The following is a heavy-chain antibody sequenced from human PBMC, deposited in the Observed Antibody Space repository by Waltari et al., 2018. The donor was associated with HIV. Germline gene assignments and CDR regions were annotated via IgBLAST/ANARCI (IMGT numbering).Heavy chain of an antibody. V-gene: IGHV4-59*08. Sequence: QVQLQESGPGLVKPSETLSLTCTVPGGSISSYYWSWIRQPPGKGLEWIGYIYYSGSTNYNPSLKSRVTISVDTSKNQFSLKLSSVTAADTAVYYCARHTAYCGGDCYWWFDPWGQGTLVTVSS. CDR2: IYYSGST. CDR3: ARHTAYCGGDCYWWFDP. CDR1: GGSISSYY. J-gene: IGHJ5*02. D-gene: IGHD2-21*02.